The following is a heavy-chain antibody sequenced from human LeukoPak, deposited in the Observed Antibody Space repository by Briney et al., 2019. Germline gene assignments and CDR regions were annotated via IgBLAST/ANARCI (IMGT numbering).Heavy chain of an antibody. Sequence: SETLSLSCTVSGGSIRSYYWGWVRQPAGKGLEWIGRIYTTGTTNYNPSLKSRLTMSVDTSKNQFSLNLRSVVAADTAVYYCARQGYTASYYFLDYWRQGTLVTVSS. D-gene: IGHD3-10*01. CDR1: GGSIRSYY. CDR2: IYTTGTT. CDR3: ARQGYTASYYFLDY. J-gene: IGHJ4*02. V-gene: IGHV4-4*07.